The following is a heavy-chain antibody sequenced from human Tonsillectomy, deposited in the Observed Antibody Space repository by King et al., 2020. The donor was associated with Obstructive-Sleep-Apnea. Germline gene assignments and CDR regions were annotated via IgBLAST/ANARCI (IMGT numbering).Heavy chain of an antibody. CDR1: GGSISSYY. CDR2: IYYSGST. V-gene: IGHV4-59*01. CDR3: ASAPGLYYDILTGYYWYAFDI. D-gene: IGHD3-9*01. Sequence: VQLQESGPGLVKPSETLSLTCTVSGGSISSYYWSWIRQPPGKGLEWIGYIYYSGSTNYNPSLKSRVTISVDTSKNQFSLKLSSVTAADTAVYYCASAPGLYYDILTGYYWYAFDIWGQGTMVTVSS. J-gene: IGHJ3*02.